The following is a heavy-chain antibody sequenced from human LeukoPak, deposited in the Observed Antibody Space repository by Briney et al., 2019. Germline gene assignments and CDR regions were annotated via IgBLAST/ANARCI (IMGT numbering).Heavy chain of an antibody. CDR2: IYYSGST. CDR3: ARDQGAEYFDY. V-gene: IGHV4-39*07. Sequence: SETLSLTCTVSGGSISSSSYYWGWIRQPPGKGLEWIGSIYYSGSTYYNPSLKSRVTISVDTSKNQFSLKLSSVTAADTAVYYCARDQGAEYFDYWGQGTLVTVSS. CDR1: GGSISSSSYY. D-gene: IGHD3-16*01. J-gene: IGHJ4*02.